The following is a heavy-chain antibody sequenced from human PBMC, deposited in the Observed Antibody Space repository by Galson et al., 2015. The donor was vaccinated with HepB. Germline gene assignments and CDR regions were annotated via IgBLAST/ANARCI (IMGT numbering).Heavy chain of an antibody. J-gene: IGHJ4*02. V-gene: IGHV1-69*06. D-gene: IGHD3-3*01. Sequence: SVKVSCKASGGTFSSYAISWVRQAPGQGLEWMGGIIPIFGTANYAQKFQGRVTITADKSTSTAYMELSSLRSEDTAVYYCARGGTIFGVVTNFDYWGQGTLVTVSS. CDR3: ARGGTIFGVVTNFDY. CDR2: IIPIFGTA. CDR1: GGTFSSYA.